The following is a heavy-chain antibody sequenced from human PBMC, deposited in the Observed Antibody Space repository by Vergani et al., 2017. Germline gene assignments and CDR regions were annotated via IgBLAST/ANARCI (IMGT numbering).Heavy chain of an antibody. CDR1: EYSFGNYW. V-gene: IGHV5-51*01. CDR3: ARHTTYSDS. Sequence: EVELVQSGPEMRKPGESLKISCKGSEYSFGNYWIGWVRQMPGKGLEGMGIIYPADSDPRYSLSFQGQVTISADKSISTAFWQWDSLKASDTALYYCARHTTYSDSWGQGTLVTVSS. D-gene: IGHD1-1*01. CDR2: IYPADSDP. J-gene: IGHJ4*02.